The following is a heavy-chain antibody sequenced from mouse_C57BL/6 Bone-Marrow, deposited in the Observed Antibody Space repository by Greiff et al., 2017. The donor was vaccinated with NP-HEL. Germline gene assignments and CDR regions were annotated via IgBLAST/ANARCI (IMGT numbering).Heavy chain of an antibody. CDR1: GFNIKDDY. CDR3: TLYYYGSFDY. Sequence: EVQLQQSGAELVRPGASVKLSCTASGFNIKDDYMHWVKQRPEQGLEWIGWIDPENGDTEYASKFQGKATITADTSSNTAYLQLSSLTSEDTAVYYCTLYYYGSFDYWGQGTTLTVSS. V-gene: IGHV14-4*01. J-gene: IGHJ2*01. D-gene: IGHD1-1*01. CDR2: IDPENGDT.